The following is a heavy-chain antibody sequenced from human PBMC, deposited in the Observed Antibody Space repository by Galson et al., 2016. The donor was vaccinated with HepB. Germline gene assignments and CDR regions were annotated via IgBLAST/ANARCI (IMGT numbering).Heavy chain of an antibody. CDR3: ARGSDLGSL. CDR1: AFSVSGDY. Sequence: SLRLSCAASAFSVSGDYMNWVRQAPGKGLGWVSLIDVTDDTYYADSVKGRFIISRDNSENTLFLQMNSLRVEDTALYYCARGSDLGSLWGQGTLVTVSS. CDR2: IDVTDDT. V-gene: IGHV3-66*01. J-gene: IGHJ4*02. D-gene: IGHD1-26*01.